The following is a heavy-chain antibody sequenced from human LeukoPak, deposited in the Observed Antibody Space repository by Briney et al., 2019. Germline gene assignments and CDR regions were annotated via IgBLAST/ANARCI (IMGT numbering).Heavy chain of an antibody. J-gene: IGHJ4*02. V-gene: IGHV4-4*07. D-gene: IGHD2-2*01. CDR1: GASISSYY. CDR2: IYTSGST. CDR3: ARLSADSSSSRGFDY. Sequence: SETLSLTCTVSGASISSYYWTWIRQPAGKGLEWIGRIYTSGSTNYNPSLKSRVAMSVNTSKNQFSLKLSSVTAADTAVYYCARLSADSSSSRGFDYWGQGTLVTVSS.